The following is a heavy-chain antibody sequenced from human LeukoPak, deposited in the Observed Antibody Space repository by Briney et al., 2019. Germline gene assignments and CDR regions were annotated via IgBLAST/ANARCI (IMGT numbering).Heavy chain of an antibody. Sequence: SETLSLTCTVSGGPIRSSSSYWGWVRQPPGKGLEWIGEINHSGSTNYNPSLKSRVTISVDTSKNQFSLKLSSVTAADTAVYYCVRVGRRSHYYGMDVWGQGTTVTVSS. V-gene: IGHV4-39*07. CDR2: INHSGST. CDR1: GGPIRSSSSY. D-gene: IGHD1-26*01. J-gene: IGHJ6*02. CDR3: VRVGRRSHYYGMDV.